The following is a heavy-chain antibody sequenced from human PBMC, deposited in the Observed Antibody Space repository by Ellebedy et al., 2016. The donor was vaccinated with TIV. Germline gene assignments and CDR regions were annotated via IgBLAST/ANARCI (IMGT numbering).Heavy chain of an antibody. CDR3: AKSYGDSAMLIWAFDI. CDR1: GFIFSSFV. D-gene: IGHD5-18*01. Sequence: GESLKISCAASGFIFSSFVMHWVRQAPGTGLEWVAVISYDGSNTYYADSVKGRFTISRDNSKNTLDLQMNSLRAEDTAVYFCAKSYGDSAMLIWAFDIWGQGTMVTVSS. CDR2: ISYDGSNT. J-gene: IGHJ3*02. V-gene: IGHV3-30*18.